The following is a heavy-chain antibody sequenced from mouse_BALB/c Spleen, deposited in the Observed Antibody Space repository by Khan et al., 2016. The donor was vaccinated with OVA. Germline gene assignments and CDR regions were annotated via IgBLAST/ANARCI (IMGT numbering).Heavy chain of an antibody. D-gene: IGHD1-1*02. J-gene: IGHJ3*01. CDR2: ISDGGSYT. Sequence: EVELVESGGGLVKPGGSLKVSCAASGFTFSDYYMYWVRQTPEKRLEWVATISDGGSYTYYPDSVKGRFTISRDNAKNNRYLQMSSLKSEDTAMDYCARAGYGGFAYWGQGTLVTVAA. V-gene: IGHV5-4*02. CDR1: GFTFSDYY. CDR3: ARAGYGGFAY.